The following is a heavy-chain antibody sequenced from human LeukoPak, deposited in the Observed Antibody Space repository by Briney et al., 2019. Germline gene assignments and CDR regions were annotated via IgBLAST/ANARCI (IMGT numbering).Heavy chain of an antibody. CDR2: INHSGST. Sequence: SETLSLTCAVYGGXFSGYYCSWIRQPPGKGLEWLGEINHSGSTNYNPSLKSRVTISVDTSKNQFSLKLSSVTAADTAVYYCARGTMTTVTYYFDYWGQGTLVTVSS. D-gene: IGHD4-17*01. CDR1: GGXFSGYY. CDR3: ARGTMTTVTYYFDY. V-gene: IGHV4-34*01. J-gene: IGHJ4*02.